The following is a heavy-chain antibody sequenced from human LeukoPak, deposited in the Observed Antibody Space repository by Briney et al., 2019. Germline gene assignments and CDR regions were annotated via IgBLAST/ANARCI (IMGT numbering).Heavy chain of an antibody. CDR3: ARQSVVATDY. CDR2: IFPRDSDT. J-gene: IGHJ4*02. Sequence: GESLQISCKGSGFNFTIYWIGWVRQLPGKGLEWMGIIFPRDSDTRYSPSFQGQVTISADKSMSTAYLQWSSLKASDTAMYYCARQSVVATDYWGQGTLVTVSS. D-gene: IGHD2-15*01. V-gene: IGHV5-51*01. CDR1: GFNFTIYW.